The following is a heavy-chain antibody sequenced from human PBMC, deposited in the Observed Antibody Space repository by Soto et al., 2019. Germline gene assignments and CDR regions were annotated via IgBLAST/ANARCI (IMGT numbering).Heavy chain of an antibody. D-gene: IGHD4-4*01. J-gene: IGHJ4*02. CDR1: GVTFSRYA. CDR3: AKEYFGHDYRNEVIDY. V-gene: IGHV3-23*01. CDR2: ISGSGGST. Sequence: PGGSLRLSCAASGVTFSRYAMSGVRQAPGKGLEWVSAISGSGGSTYYADSVKGRFTISRDNSKNTLYLQMNSLRAEDTAVYYCAKEYFGHDYRNEVIDYWGQGTLVTVSS.